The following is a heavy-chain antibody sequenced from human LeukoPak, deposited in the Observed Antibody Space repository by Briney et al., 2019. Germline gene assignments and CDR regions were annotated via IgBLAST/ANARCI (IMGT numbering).Heavy chain of an antibody. V-gene: IGHV3-23*01. CDR3: AMDSSGYYGSFAY. Sequence: SVKGRFTISRDNSKNTLYLHMNSLRAEDTAVYFCAMDSSGYYGSFAYWGQGTLVTVSS. D-gene: IGHD6-19*01. J-gene: IGHJ4*02.